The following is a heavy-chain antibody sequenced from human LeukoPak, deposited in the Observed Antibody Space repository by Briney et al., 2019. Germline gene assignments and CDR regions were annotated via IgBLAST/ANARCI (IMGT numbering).Heavy chain of an antibody. CDR1: GFTFSSYA. CDR2: ISGSGGST. V-gene: IGHV3-23*01. J-gene: IGHJ5*02. CDR3: AKLVSSDDFWSGYLGWFDP. D-gene: IGHD3-3*01. Sequence: GGYLRLSCAASGFTFSSYAMSWVRQAPGKGLEWVTAISGSGGSTYYADSVKGRFTISRDNSKNTLYLQMNSLRAEDTAVYYCAKLVSSDDFWSGYLGWFDPWGQGTLVTVSS.